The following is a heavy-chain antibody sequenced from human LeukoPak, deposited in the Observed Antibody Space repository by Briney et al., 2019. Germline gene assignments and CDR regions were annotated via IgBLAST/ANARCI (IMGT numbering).Heavy chain of an antibody. CDR3: ARRGWASSNVDY. J-gene: IGHJ4*02. V-gene: IGHV4-39*01. Sequence: PSETLSLTCTVSGGSISSSDYYWGWIRQPPGKGLEWIGCIYYSGSTYYSPSLKSRVTISKDTSKNQFSLKVTAVTAADTAVYYCARRGWASSNVDYWGQGTLVTVSS. D-gene: IGHD1-1*01. CDR2: IYYSGST. CDR1: GGSISSSDYY.